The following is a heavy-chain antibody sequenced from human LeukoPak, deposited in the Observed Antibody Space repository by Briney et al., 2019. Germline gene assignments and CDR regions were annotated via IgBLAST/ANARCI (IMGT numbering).Heavy chain of an antibody. V-gene: IGHV4-30-2*01. Sequence: PLETLSLTCTVSGGSISSGGYYWSWIRQAPGKGLEWIGYIYHSGSTYYNPSLKSRVTISVDRSKNQFSLKLSSVTAADTAVYYCAGPAVGSSHYFDYWGQGTLVTVSS. D-gene: IGHD3-10*01. CDR3: AGPAVGSSHYFDY. CDR1: GGSISSGGYY. CDR2: IYHSGST. J-gene: IGHJ4*02.